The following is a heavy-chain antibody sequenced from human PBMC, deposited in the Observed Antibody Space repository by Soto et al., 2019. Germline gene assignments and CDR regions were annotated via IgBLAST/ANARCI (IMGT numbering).Heavy chain of an antibody. D-gene: IGHD5-12*01. V-gene: IGHV3-30*11. CDR2: ISYDGSNK. J-gene: IGHJ4*02. Sequence: QVQLVESGGGVVQPGRSLRLSCAPSGITFTNYAMHWVRQAPGKGLEWVSMISYDGSNKYYADSVKGRFTISRDNSKNALYLQLNTLRREDTAVYFCARARRFNGYLALDYWGQGTLVTVSS. CDR1: GITFTNYA. CDR3: ARARRFNGYLALDY.